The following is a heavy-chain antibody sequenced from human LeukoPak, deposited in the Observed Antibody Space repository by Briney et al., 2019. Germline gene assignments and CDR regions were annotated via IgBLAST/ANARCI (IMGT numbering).Heavy chain of an antibody. CDR3: ARGRGYSGYEY. V-gene: IGHV4-34*01. Sequence: PSETLSLTCAVYGGSFSGYYWSWIRQPPGKGLEWIGEINHSGSTNYNPSLKSRVTISVDTSKNQFSLKLSSVTAADTAVYYCARGRGYSGYEYWGQGTLVTVSS. D-gene: IGHD5-12*01. J-gene: IGHJ4*02. CDR2: INHSGST. CDR1: GGSFSGYY.